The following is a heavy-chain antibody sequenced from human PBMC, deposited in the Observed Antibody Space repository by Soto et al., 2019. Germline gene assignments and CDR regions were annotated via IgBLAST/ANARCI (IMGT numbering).Heavy chain of an antibody. CDR3: AKDQAAAGTISRYFGH. Sequence: AGSLRPSCAPSGFIFSSYAMSCVRQAPGGWLEGVLGMSGAGTTTYDEASGKGRLTITSDNSKTTMDLQVNSLRAEDTAVYYCAKDQAAAGTISRYFGHWGQGTLVTVSS. CDR2: MSGAGTTT. J-gene: IGHJ1*01. CDR1: GFIFSSYA. V-gene: IGHV3-23*01. D-gene: IGHD6-13*01.